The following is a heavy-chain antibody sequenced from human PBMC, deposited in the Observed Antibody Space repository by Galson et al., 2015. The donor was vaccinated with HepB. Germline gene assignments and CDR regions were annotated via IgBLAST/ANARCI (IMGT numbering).Heavy chain of an antibody. V-gene: IGHV1-18*04. CDR3: ARAVYDSSGYLVDY. CDR2: ISAYNGNT. J-gene: IGHJ4*02. D-gene: IGHD3-22*01. Sequence: SVKVSCKASGYTFTSYGISWVRQAPGQGLEWMGWISAYNGNTNYAQKLQGRVTMTTDTPTSTAYMELRSLRSDDTAVYYCARAVYDSSGYLVDYWGQGTLVTVSS. CDR1: GYTFTSYG.